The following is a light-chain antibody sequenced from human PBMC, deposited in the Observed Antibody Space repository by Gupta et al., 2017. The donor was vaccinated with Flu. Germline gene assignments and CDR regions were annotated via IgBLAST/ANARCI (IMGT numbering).Light chain of an antibody. CDR3: QQRSDWPLT. J-gene: IGKJ4*01. CDR2: EAS. CDR1: QSVSSH. V-gene: IGKV3-11*01. Sequence: PATLSVSPGERATLAGRASQSVSSHLAWYQHKPGQAPRLLIYEASNRATGIPARLSGSGSGTDFTLTISSREPEDFAVSYGQQRSDWPLTFGGGPRWRSN.